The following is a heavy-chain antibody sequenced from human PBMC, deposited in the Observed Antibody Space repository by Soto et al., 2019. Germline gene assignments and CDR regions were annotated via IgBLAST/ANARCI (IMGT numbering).Heavy chain of an antibody. CDR3: ARRVRLPHFDY. CDR2: IYYTGSP. V-gene: IGHV4-59*08. D-gene: IGHD3-10*01. J-gene: IGHJ4*02. CDR1: GGSMSSYY. Sequence: SETLSLTCSVSGGSMSSYYWSWIRQPPGKGLEWIGCIYYTGSPYYNPSLKSRVTISVDRSNNQFSLKLSSVTAADTAVYYCARRVRLPHFDYWGQGTLVTVSS.